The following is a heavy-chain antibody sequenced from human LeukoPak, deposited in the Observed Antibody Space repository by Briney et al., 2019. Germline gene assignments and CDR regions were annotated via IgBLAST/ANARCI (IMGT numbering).Heavy chain of an antibody. CDR1: GFTFSSYG. CDR2: IWYDGNNK. V-gene: IGHV3-33*01. J-gene: IGHJ4*02. D-gene: IGHD3-22*01. Sequence: GGSLRLSCAASGFTFSSYGMHWVRQAPGKGLEWVEVIWYDGNNKIYADSVKGRFTISRDNSKNTLYLQMNSLRAEDTAVYYCARGEYYYGSSGYPGYWGQGTLVTVSS. CDR3: ARGEYYYGSSGYPGY.